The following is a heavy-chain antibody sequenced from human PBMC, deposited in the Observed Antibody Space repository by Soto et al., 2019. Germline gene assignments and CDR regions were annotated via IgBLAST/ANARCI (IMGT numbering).Heavy chain of an antibody. D-gene: IGHD2-15*01. CDR3: VRTSLVVAAATREDY. V-gene: IGHV3-74*01. CDR2: INSDGSST. J-gene: IGHJ4*02. Sequence: EVQLVESGGGLVQPGGSLRLSCAASGFTFSSYWMHWARQAPGKGLVWVSRINSDGSSTSYADSVKGRFTISRDNAKNTLYRQMNSLRAEDTAVYYCVRTSLVVAAATREDYWGQGTLVTVSS. CDR1: GFTFSSYW.